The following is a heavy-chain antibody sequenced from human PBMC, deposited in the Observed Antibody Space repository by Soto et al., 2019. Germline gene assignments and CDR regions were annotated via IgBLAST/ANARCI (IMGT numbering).Heavy chain of an antibody. J-gene: IGHJ5*01. CDR3: AKYHYDTRGSFDS. D-gene: IGHD3-22*01. Sequence: EVQLLESGGGLVQPGASLRLSCAASGFTFSNYAMGWVLQGPGKGLEWVSGISTSGGSTYYADAVEGRFTISRENSKNTLYLQMSGLRAEDTALYYCAKYHYDTRGSFDSWGQGALVTVSS. CDR1: GFTFSNYA. CDR2: ISTSGGST. V-gene: IGHV3-23*01.